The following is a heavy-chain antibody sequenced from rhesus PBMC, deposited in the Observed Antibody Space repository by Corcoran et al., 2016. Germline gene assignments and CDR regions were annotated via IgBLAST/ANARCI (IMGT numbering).Heavy chain of an antibody. J-gene: IGHJ4*01. CDR1: ANSISSGQG. CDR3: AREASVSVFDF. CDR2: IGVSNPTT. Sequence: QVQLQESGPGLVQPSEPLSLTCTLPANSISSGQGWGWIRQSPGRGLEWIGYIGVSNPTTVYNPSLKSRVTMSKDTSKNQFSLNLNSVTAADTAVYYCAREASVSVFDFWGQGVLVTVSS. D-gene: IGHD2-39*01. V-gene: IGHV4-127*01.